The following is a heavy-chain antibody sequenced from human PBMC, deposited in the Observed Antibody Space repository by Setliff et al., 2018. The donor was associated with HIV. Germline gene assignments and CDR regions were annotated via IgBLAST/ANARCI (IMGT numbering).Heavy chain of an antibody. D-gene: IGHD6-13*01. CDR2: ISTFNGDT. CDR1: GYSFINYG. CDR3: AKEYHTAATGTRVANYFDY. Sequence: GASVKVSCKASGYSFINYGINWVRQAPGQGLEWMGWISTFNGDTNFAQKFQGRVSMTRDTSTSTVYMEMSSLRSEDTAIYYCAKEYHTAATGTRVANYFDYWGQGTLVTVSS. J-gene: IGHJ4*02. V-gene: IGHV1-18*01.